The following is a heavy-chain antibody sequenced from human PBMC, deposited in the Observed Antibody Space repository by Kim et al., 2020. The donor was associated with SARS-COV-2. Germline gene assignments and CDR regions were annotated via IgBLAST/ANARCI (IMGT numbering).Heavy chain of an antibody. J-gene: IGHJ4*02. CDR3: AKDISYDSSGYSLGFDY. D-gene: IGHD3-22*01. V-gene: IGHV3-9*01. Sequence: KGRFTISRDNAKNSLYLQMNSLRAEDTALYYCAKDISYDSSGYSLGFDYWGQGTLVTVSS.